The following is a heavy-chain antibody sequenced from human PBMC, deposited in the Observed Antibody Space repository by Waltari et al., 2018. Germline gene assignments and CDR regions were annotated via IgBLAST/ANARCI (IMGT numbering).Heavy chain of an antibody. CDR1: GYSTTSGYY. CDR2: FYHSGST. Sequence: QVQLQESGPGLVKPSEPLSLACTVSGYSTTSGYYWGWIRQPPGKGLEWIGSFYHSGSTYYNPSLNSRVTISLDTSKNQLSLKLSSLTAADTALYYCARRRPGSSQRADAFDIWGQGTMVTVSS. V-gene: IGHV4-38-2*02. J-gene: IGHJ3*02. CDR3: ARRRPGSSQRADAFDI. D-gene: IGHD1-26*01.